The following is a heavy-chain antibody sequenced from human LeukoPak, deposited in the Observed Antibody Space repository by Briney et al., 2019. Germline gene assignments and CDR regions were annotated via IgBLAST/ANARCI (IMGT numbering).Heavy chain of an antibody. Sequence: PGGSLRLSCAASGFTFSRYSMNWVRQAPGKGLERVASISSTSTLIYSADSVKGRFNISRDTAKNSLFLQMNSLRAEDTAIYYCARDYFDSSDYPQTYYYYYMDVWGKGTTVTVSS. J-gene: IGHJ6*03. CDR3: ARDYFDSSDYPQTYYYYYMDV. CDR2: ISSTSTLI. D-gene: IGHD3-22*01. V-gene: IGHV3-21*01. CDR1: GFTFSRYS.